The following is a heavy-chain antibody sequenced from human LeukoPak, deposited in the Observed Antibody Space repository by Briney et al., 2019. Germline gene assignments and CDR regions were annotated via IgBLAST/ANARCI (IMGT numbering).Heavy chain of an antibody. D-gene: IGHD1-1*01. CDR2: IGIDSGNT. Sequence: PGGSLRLSCTASGFPFIEYSMNWVRQVPGKGLEWIAYIGIDSGNTKYADSVRGRFTISADKTKNSLYLQMNRLRVDDTAGYYCARDHNYAFDNWGQGTLVSVAS. CDR3: ARDHNYAFDN. CDR1: GFPFIEYS. J-gene: IGHJ4*02. V-gene: IGHV3-48*01.